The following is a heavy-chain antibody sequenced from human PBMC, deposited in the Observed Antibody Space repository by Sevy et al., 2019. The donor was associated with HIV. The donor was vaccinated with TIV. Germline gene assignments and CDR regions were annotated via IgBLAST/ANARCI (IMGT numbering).Heavy chain of an antibody. CDR3: AKDEVNEGDYGSGSPPTLDC. CDR2: IRYDGSNK. Sequence: GGSLRLSCAASGFTFSSYGMHWVRQAPGKGLEWVAFIRYDGSNKYYADSVKGRFTISRDNSKNTLYLQMNSLRAEDTAVYYCAKDEVNEGDYGSGSPPTLDCWGQGTLVTVSS. V-gene: IGHV3-30*02. D-gene: IGHD3-10*01. CDR1: GFTFSSYG. J-gene: IGHJ4*02.